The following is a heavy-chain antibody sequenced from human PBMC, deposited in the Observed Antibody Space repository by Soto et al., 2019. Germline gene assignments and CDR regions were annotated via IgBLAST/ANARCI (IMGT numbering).Heavy chain of an antibody. CDR2: ISGSGGST. D-gene: IGHD2-8*02. Sequence: GGSLRLSCAASGFTFSSYAMSWVRQAPGKGLEWVSAISGSGGSTYYADSVKGRFTISRDNSKNTLYLQMNSLRAEDTAVYYCAKSGYWEKNTFFYHYYGMDVWGQGTTVIVSS. CDR1: GFTFSSYA. J-gene: IGHJ6*02. V-gene: IGHV3-23*01. CDR3: AKSGYWEKNTFFYHYYGMDV.